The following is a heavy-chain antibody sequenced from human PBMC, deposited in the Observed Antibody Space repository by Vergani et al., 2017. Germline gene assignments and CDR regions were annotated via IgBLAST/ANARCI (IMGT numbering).Heavy chain of an antibody. CDR3: ATPQTVTTGGMEV. CDR2: VDPEDGET. D-gene: IGHD4-17*01. Sequence: EVQLVQSGAEVKKPGATMKISCKVSGYTFTDHYMHWVKQAPGKGLEWMVLVDPEDGETVYAEKFKGRVTIAADTSTDTAHLELSSLRSEDTAVYYGATPQTVTTGGMEVWGQGTTVIVSS. CDR1: GYTFTDHY. V-gene: IGHV1-69-2*01. J-gene: IGHJ6*02.